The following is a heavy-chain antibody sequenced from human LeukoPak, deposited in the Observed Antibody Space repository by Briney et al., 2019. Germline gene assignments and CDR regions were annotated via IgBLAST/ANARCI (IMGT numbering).Heavy chain of an antibody. V-gene: IGHV3-7*01. CDR2: IKEVGSEK. J-gene: IGHJ4*02. Sequence: GGSLRLSCAASGFIFSDYYMSWIRQAPGKGLEWVANIKEVGSEKYYVDSVKGRFTISRDNAKNSLSLQVNSLSAEDTAVYYCARSRSGYYEDYWGQGTLVTVSS. D-gene: IGHD3-22*01. CDR1: GFIFSDYY. CDR3: ARSRSGYYEDY.